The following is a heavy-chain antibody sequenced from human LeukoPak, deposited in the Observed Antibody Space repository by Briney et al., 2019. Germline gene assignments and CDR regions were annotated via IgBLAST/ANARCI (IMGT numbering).Heavy chain of an antibody. CDR1: GFSLSATGVG. CDR3: AHRLATGTGRYFDY. V-gene: IGHV2-5*02. Sequence: SGPALVKPTQTLTLTCTFSGFSLSATGVGVRWIRHPPGRALEWLALIYWDDNKRYSPSLKSRLTITKDTSKNQVVLTMTNMDPVDTATYYCAHRLATGTGRYFDYWGQGTLVTVSS. CDR2: IYWDDNK. J-gene: IGHJ4*02. D-gene: IGHD1-1*01.